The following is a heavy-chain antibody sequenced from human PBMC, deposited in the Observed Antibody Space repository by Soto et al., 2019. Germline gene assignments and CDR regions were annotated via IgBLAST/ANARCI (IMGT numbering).Heavy chain of an antibody. CDR3: ARGLIDGMDV. CDR2: ISGSGGST. Sequence: PGGSLRLSCAASGFTYTNYAMSWVRQAPGKGLEWVSTISGSGGSTYHADSVKGRFTISRDNAKNSLYLQMNSLRAEDTAVYYCARGLIDGMDVWGQGTTVTVSS. V-gene: IGHV3-23*01. CDR1: GFTYTNYA. J-gene: IGHJ6*02.